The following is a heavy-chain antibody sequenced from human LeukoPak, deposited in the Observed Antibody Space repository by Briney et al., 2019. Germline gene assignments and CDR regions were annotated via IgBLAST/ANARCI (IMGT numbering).Heavy chain of an antibody. Sequence: SETLSLTCAVSGGSISSSDWWSWVRQPPGKGLEWIGEIYHSGSTNYNPSLKSRVTISVDTSKNQFSLKLSSVTAADTAVYYCARGSSSPLFDYWGQGTLVTVSS. V-gene: IGHV4-4*02. CDR1: GGSISSSDW. J-gene: IGHJ4*02. CDR2: IYHSGST. CDR3: ARGSSSPLFDY. D-gene: IGHD6-13*01.